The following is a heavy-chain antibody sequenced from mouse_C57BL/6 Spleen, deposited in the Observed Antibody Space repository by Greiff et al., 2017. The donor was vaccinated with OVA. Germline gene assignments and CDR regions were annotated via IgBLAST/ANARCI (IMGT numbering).Heavy chain of an antibody. J-gene: IGHJ4*01. Sequence: EVQLQQSGAELVKPGASVKLSCTASGFNIKDYYMHWVKQRTEQGLEWIGRIDPEAGATKYAPKFQGKATITADTTSHTAYLQFSSLTSEDTAVYYCAGGYYGSSAMDYWGQGTSVTVSS. D-gene: IGHD1-1*01. CDR3: AGGYYGSSAMDY. CDR1: GFNIKDYY. CDR2: IDPEAGAT. V-gene: IGHV14-2*01.